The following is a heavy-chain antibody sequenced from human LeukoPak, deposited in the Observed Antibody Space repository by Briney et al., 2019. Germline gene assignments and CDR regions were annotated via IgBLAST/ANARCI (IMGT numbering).Heavy chain of an antibody. J-gene: IGHJ4*02. D-gene: IGHD2-21*02. CDR3: SRVVVTARLDY. CDR1: GFTFGDYA. V-gene: IGHV3-49*03. Sequence: PGGSLRLSCAASGFTFGDYAMSWFRQAPGKGLEWVGFIRSKAYGGTTEYAASVKGRSTISRDDSKSIAYLQMNSLKTEDTAVYYCSRVVVTARLDYWGQGTLVTVSS. CDR2: IRSKAYGGTT.